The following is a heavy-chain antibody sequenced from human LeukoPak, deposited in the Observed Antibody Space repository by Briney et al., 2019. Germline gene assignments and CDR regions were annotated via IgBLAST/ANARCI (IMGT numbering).Heavy chain of an antibody. J-gene: IGHJ3*02. D-gene: IGHD4-23*01. V-gene: IGHV1-46*01. Sequence: ASVKVSYKASGYTFTSSYMHWVRQAPGQGLEWMGIINPSGGSTSYAQKFQGRGTMTRDMSTSTVYMELSSLRSEDTAVYYCTRDYGGNSGAFAFDIWGQGTMVTVSS. CDR2: INPSGGST. CDR1: GYTFTSSY. CDR3: TRDYGGNSGAFAFDI.